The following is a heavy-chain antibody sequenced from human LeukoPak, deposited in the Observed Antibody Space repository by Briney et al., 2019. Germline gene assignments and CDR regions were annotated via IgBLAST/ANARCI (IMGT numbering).Heavy chain of an antibody. Sequence: PSETLSLTCTVSGGSISSYYWSWIRQPPGKGLEWIGYINHSGSGSANYNPSLKSRVTISVDTSKNQFSLRLTSVTAADTAVYYCARTNYASASYSSWFDPWGQGTLVTVSS. J-gene: IGHJ5*02. CDR2: INHSGSGSA. D-gene: IGHD3-10*01. CDR3: ARTNYASASYSSWFDP. V-gene: IGHV4-59*08. CDR1: GGSISSYY.